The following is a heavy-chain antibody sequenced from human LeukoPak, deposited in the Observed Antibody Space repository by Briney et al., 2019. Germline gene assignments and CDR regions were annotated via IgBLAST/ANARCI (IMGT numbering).Heavy chain of an antibody. D-gene: IGHD2-2*01. V-gene: IGHV3-7*01. Sequence: TGGSLRLSCAASGFTFSSYWMSWVRQAPGKGLEWVANIKQDGSEKYYVDSVKGRFTISRDNAKNSLYLQMNSLRAEDTAVYYCARDHDCSSTSCYEGYFDYWGQGTLVTVSS. J-gene: IGHJ4*02. CDR2: IKQDGSEK. CDR3: ARDHDCSSTSCYEGYFDY. CDR1: GFTFSSYW.